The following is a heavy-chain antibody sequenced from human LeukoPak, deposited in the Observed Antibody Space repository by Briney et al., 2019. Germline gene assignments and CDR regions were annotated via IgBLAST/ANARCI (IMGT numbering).Heavy chain of an antibody. Sequence: PGRSLRLSCAASGFTFSSYAMHWVRQAPGKGLEWVAVISYDGSNKYYADSVKGRFTISRDNSKNTLSLQMNSLRAEDTAVYYCAREVEAHDYWGQGILVIVSS. CDR2: ISYDGSNK. V-gene: IGHV3-30-3*01. CDR3: AREVEAHDY. J-gene: IGHJ4*02. D-gene: IGHD2-15*01. CDR1: GFTFSSYA.